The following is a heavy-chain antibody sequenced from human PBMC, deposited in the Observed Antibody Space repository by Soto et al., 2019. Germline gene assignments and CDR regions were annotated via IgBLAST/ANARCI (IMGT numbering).Heavy chain of an antibody. CDR3: ARQTWIQLWLSDYYGMDV. Sequence: QVQLVESGGGVVQPGRSLRLSCAASGFTFSSYGMHWVRQAPGKGLEWVAGIWYDGSNKYYADSVKGRFTISRDNSKNTLYLQMNSLRAEDTAVYYCARQTWIQLWLSDYYGMDVWGQGTTVTVSS. D-gene: IGHD5-18*01. CDR1: GFTFSSYG. V-gene: IGHV3-33*01. CDR2: IWYDGSNK. J-gene: IGHJ6*02.